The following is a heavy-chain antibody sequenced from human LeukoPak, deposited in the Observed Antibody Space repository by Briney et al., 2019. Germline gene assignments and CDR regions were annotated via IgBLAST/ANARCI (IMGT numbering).Heavy chain of an antibody. CDR3: ATAPIFENIVVVPAAFSLDV. Sequence: ASVKVSCKVSVYTLTELSMHWVRQAPGKGLEWMGGFDPEDGETIYAQKFQGRVTMTEDTSTDTAYMELSTLRSEDTAVYYCATAPIFENIVVVPAAFSLDVWGKGTTVTVSS. CDR1: VYTLTELS. D-gene: IGHD2-2*01. CDR2: FDPEDGET. J-gene: IGHJ6*04. V-gene: IGHV1-24*01.